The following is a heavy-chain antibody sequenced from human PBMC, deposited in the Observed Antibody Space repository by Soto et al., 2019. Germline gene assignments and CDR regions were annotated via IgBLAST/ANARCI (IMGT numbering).Heavy chain of an antibody. D-gene: IGHD4-17*01. CDR3: AKSDHGDSTSPFDY. J-gene: IGHJ4*02. CDR2: IYYTGST. Sequence: SCVRQPPGEGLEWIGDIYYTGSTKYNPSLKSRVTISVDTSKNQFSLKLSSVTAADTAVYYCAKSDHGDSTSPFDYWGQGTLVT. V-gene: IGHV4-59*01.